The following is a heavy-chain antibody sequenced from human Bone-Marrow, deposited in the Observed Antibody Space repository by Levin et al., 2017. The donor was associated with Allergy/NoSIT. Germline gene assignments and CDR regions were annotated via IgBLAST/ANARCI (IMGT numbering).Heavy chain of an antibody. V-gene: IGHV3-72*01. Sequence: PGGSLRLSCTASGFIFSDNYMDWVRQAPGKGLEWVGRITSRTGSFSAEYAASVRGRFTISRDDSVNSVYLEMSSLRTEDTAVYSCVELGRGYVGWGPGTLVTVSS. CDR2: ITSRTGSFSA. J-gene: IGHJ4*02. D-gene: IGHD5-12*01. CDR1: GFIFSDNY. CDR3: VELGRGYVG.